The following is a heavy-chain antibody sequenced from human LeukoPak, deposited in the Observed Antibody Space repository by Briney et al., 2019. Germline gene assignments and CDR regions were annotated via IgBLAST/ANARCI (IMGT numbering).Heavy chain of an antibody. D-gene: IGHD3-10*01. CDR2: IYHSGST. CDR1: AGSISSGGYC. Sequence: SQTLSLTCAVSAGSISSGGYCWSWLRQPPGKGLEWIGYIYHSGSTYYNPSLKSRVTISVDRSKNQFSLKLSSVTAAETAVYYCARGGYTRYFDYWGQGTLVTVSS. V-gene: IGHV4-30-2*01. CDR3: ARGGYTRYFDY. J-gene: IGHJ4*02.